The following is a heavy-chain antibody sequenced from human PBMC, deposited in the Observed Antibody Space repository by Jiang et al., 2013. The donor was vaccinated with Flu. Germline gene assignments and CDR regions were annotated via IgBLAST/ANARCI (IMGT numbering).Heavy chain of an antibody. J-gene: IGHJ6*03. CDR2: VIPIFGTT. CDR3: ARDPDSRHLGYYMDV. Sequence: EWMEGVIPIFGTTNYAQKFQGRVTITADKSTSTAYMELSSLRSEDTAVYYCARDPDSRHLGYYMDVWGKGTTVTVSS. D-gene: IGHD6-13*01. V-gene: IGHV1-69*06.